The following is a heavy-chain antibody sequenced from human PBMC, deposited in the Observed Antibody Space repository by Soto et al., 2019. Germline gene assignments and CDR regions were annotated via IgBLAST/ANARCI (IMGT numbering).Heavy chain of an antibody. CDR2: IKQDGSEK. CDR1: GFTFSSHW. Sequence: GGSLRLSCAASGFTFSSHWMSWVRQAPGKGLEWVANIKQDGSEKYYVDSVKGRFTISRDNTKDSLYLQMNSLRAEDTAIYYCARGSAFIGLDYWGQGT. CDR3: ARGSAFIGLDY. V-gene: IGHV3-7*01. D-gene: IGHD1-26*01. J-gene: IGHJ4*02.